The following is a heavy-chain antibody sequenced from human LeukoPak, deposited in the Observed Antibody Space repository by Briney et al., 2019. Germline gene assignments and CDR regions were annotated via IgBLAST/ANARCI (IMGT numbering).Heavy chain of an antibody. V-gene: IGHV4-34*01. Sequence: SETLSLTCAVYGGSFSGYYWSWIRQPPGKALEWIGEINHSGSTNYNPSLKSRVTISVDTSKNQFSLKLSSVTAADTAVYYCARDDILTGYQPGDYWGQGTLVTVSS. CDR3: ARDDILTGYQPGDY. CDR2: INHSGST. CDR1: GGSFSGYY. J-gene: IGHJ4*02. D-gene: IGHD3-9*01.